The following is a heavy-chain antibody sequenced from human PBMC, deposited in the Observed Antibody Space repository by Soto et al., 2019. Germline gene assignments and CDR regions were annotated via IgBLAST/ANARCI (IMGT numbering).Heavy chain of an antibody. CDR3: ARAITMVRGVLDY. V-gene: IGHV3-33*01. D-gene: IGHD3-10*01. CDR2: IWYDGSNK. J-gene: IGHJ4*02. Sequence: QVQLVESGGAVVQPGRSLRLSCAASGFTFSSYGMHWVRQAPGKGLEWVAVIWYDGSNKYYADSVKGRFTISRDNSKNTLYLQMNSLRAEGTAVYYCARAITMVRGVLDYWGQGTLVTVSS. CDR1: GFTFSSYG.